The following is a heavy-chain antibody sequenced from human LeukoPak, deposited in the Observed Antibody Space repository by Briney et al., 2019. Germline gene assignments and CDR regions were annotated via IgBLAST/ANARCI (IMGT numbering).Heavy chain of an antibody. V-gene: IGHV1-69*06. CDR1: GYTFTGYA. D-gene: IGHD3-10*01. J-gene: IGHJ4*02. CDR3: ARVPSQFGKPFDY. Sequence: SVKVSCKASGYTFTGYAMHWVRQAPGQGLEWMGGIIPIFGTANYAQKFQGRVTITADKSTSTAYMELSSLRSEDTAVYYCARVPSQFGKPFDYWGQGTLVTVSS. CDR2: IIPIFGTA.